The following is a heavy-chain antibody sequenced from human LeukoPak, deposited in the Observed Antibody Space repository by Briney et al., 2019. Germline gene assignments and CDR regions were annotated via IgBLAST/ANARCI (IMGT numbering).Heavy chain of an antibody. CDR2: VFYSGIT. V-gene: IGHV4-39*01. CDR1: GGSISSSSYY. J-gene: IGHJ4*02. CDR3: ARSNWDSNVGIDY. D-gene: IGHD1-7*01. Sequence: KSSETLSLTCTVSGGSISSSSYYWGWIRQPPGKGLEWIGTVFYSGITYYEPGLRSRVTTSVDSSKKQFTLKVSSVTAADTAVYYCARSNWDSNVGIDYWGQGILVIVSS.